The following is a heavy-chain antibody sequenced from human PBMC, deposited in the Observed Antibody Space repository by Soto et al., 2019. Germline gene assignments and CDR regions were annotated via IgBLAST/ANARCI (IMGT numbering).Heavy chain of an antibody. CDR2: IYYSGST. Sequence: SETPSHTCTVSGGSISRGGYYWSWFRQHPGKGLEWIGYIYYSGSTYYDPSLKSRVTISVDTPKNQFSLKLSSVTAADTAVYYCARSVFTWGQGTLVTVS. V-gene: IGHV4-31*03. J-gene: IGHJ5*02. D-gene: IGHD3-10*02. CDR3: ARSVFT. CDR1: GGSISRGGYY.